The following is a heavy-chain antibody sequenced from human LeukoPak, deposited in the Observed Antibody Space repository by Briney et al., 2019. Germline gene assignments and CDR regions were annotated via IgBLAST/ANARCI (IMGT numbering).Heavy chain of an antibody. CDR2: IYTSGST. Sequence: PSETLSLTCTVSGGSISSYYWSWIRQPPGKGLEWIGYIYTSGSTNYNPSLKSRVTISVDTSKNQFSLKLSSVTAADTAVYYCARQGQWLAWSDPWGQGTLVTVSS. CDR1: GGSISSYY. J-gene: IGHJ5*02. CDR3: ARQGQWLAWSDP. D-gene: IGHD6-19*01. V-gene: IGHV4-4*09.